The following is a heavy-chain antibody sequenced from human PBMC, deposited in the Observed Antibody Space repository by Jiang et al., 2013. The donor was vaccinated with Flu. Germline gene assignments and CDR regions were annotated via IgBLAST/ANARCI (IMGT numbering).Heavy chain of an antibody. D-gene: IGHD3-10*01. CDR3: ARGGELFRYYYYYGMDV. CDR1: TFDDYA. V-gene: IGHV3-9*01. CDR2: ISWNSGSI. Sequence: TFDDYAMHWVRQAPGKGLEWVSGISWNSGSIGYADSVKGRFTISRDNAKNSLYLQMNSLRAEDTALYYCARGGELFRYYYYYGMDVWGQGTTVTVSS. J-gene: IGHJ6*02.